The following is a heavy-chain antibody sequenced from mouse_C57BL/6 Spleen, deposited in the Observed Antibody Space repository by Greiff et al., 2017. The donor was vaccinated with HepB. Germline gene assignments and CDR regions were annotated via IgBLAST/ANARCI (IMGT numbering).Heavy chain of an antibody. J-gene: IGHJ2*01. CDR2: ISYDGSN. CDR3: AAYGNYDY. V-gene: IGHV3-6*01. D-gene: IGHD2-1*01. CDR1: GYSITSGYY. Sequence: ESGPGLVKPSQSLSLTCSVTGYSITSGYYWNWIRQFPGNKLEWMGYISYDGSNNYNPSLKNRISITRDTSKNQFFLKLNSVTTEDTATYYCAAYGNYDYWGQGTTLTVSS.